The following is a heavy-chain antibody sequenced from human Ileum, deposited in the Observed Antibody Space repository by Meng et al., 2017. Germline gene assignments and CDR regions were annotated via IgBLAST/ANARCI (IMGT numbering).Heavy chain of an antibody. D-gene: IGHD3-22*01. CDR3: SRTSYYDNSGYYPG. J-gene: IGHJ4*02. CDR1: GDSISSGNW. Sequence: QVQLEEAGPVLVKPSGTPSRTCAVSGDSISSGNWWNWVRQSPGKGLEWIGEIFHGGTTNYNPSLKNRVTLLMDKSKNQFSLKLSSVTAADTAVYYCSRTSYYDNSGYYPGWGQGTLVTVSS. CDR2: IFHGGTT. V-gene: IGHV4-4*02.